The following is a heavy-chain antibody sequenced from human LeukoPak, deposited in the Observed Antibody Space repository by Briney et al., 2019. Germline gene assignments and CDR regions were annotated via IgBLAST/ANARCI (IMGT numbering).Heavy chain of an antibody. CDR1: GYTFTSSG. D-gene: IGHD2-21*01. Sequence: ASVKVSCKASGYTFTSSGISWVRQAPGQGLEWMGWISAYNGNTNYAQKLQGRVTMTTDTSTSTVYMELRSLTSDDTAVYYCARVRTFAKEGNWFDPWGQGTLVTVSS. V-gene: IGHV1-18*01. CDR2: ISAYNGNT. CDR3: ARVRTFAKEGNWFDP. J-gene: IGHJ5*02.